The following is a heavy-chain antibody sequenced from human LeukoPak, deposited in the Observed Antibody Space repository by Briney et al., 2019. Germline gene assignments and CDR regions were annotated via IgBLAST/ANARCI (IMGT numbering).Heavy chain of an antibody. CDR1: GASISSDNYI. Sequence: PSETLSLTCTVSGASISSDNYIWTWNRPPNGKGLKWIGRIYTSGTTVSSISLKCRVTISEDISKNQFSLMLSSVPAGDTAVYYCARGGGWGIWNDAVDFWGQGTLVSVSS. D-gene: IGHD1-1*01. V-gene: IGHV4-61*02. CDR2: IYTSGTT. CDR3: ARGGGWGIWNDAVDF. J-gene: IGHJ4*02.